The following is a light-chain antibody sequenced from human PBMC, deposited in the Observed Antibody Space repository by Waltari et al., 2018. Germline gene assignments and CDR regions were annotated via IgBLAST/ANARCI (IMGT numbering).Light chain of an antibody. CDR2: EGS. J-gene: IGLJ1*01. V-gene: IGLV2-23*01. CDR1: SSDVGSYNF. Sequence: QSALTQPASVSGSPGQSITISCTGTSSDVGSYNFVSWYKQHPGKAPKHMIYEGSKRPSGVCNRFSGSKSGNTASLTISWLQAEDEADYYCCSYAGSSTYVFGTGTKVTVL. CDR3: CSYAGSSTYV.